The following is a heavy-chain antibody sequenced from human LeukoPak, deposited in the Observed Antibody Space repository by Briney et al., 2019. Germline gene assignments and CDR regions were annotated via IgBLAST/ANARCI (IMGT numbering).Heavy chain of an antibody. CDR3: AKDLRRIAAYYFDY. CDR1: GFIVSSSY. D-gene: IGHD6-25*01. J-gene: IGHJ4*02. Sequence: GGSLRLSCAASGFIVSSSYMGWVRQAPGKGLEWVAVISSDGRDKHHADSVKGRFTISRDNSKNTLYLQTNSLRAEDTAVYYCAKDLRRIAAYYFDYWGQGTLVTVSS. CDR2: ISSDGRDK. V-gene: IGHV3-30*18.